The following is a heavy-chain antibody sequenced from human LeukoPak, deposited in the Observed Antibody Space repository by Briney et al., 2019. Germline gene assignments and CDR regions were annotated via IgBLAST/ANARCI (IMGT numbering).Heavy chain of an antibody. CDR1: GFTFSSYD. D-gene: IGHD3-16*02. Sequence: GGSLRLSCAASGFTFSSYDMHWVRQAPGKGLEWVALIRYDGNNKYYADSVKGRFTISRDTSRNTLYLQMNSLRAEDTALYYCAKARGELSGDYFDYWGQGSLVTVSS. V-gene: IGHV3-30*02. J-gene: IGHJ4*02. CDR2: IRYDGNNK. CDR3: AKARGELSGDYFDY.